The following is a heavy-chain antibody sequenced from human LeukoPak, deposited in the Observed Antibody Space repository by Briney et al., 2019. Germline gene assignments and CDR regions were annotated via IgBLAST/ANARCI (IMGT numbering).Heavy chain of an antibody. CDR2: ISAYNGNT. CDR1: GYTFTSYG. CDR3: ARDGSEMPYCSGGSCYCDI. D-gene: IGHD2-15*01. V-gene: IGHV1-18*01. Sequence: ASVKVSCKASGYTFTSYGISWVRQAPGQGLEWMGWISAYNGNTNYAQKLQGRVTMTTDTSTSTAYMELRSLRSDDTAVYYCARDGSEMPYCSGGSCYCDIWGQGTMVTVSS. J-gene: IGHJ3*02.